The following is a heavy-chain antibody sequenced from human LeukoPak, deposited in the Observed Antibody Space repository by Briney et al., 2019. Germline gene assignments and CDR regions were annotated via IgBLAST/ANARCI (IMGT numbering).Heavy chain of an antibody. Sequence: GASVKVSCKASGYTFSNYALNWVRQAPGQGLEWMGWINTNTGNPTYAQGFTGRFVFSLDTSVSTAYLQSNSLKTEDTAVYYCARAYYDFWSGYYIGSGSWFDPWGQGTLVTVSS. CDR3: ARAYYDFWSGYYIGSGSWFDP. CDR1: GYTFSNYA. D-gene: IGHD3-3*01. J-gene: IGHJ5*02. V-gene: IGHV7-4-1*02. CDR2: INTNTGNP.